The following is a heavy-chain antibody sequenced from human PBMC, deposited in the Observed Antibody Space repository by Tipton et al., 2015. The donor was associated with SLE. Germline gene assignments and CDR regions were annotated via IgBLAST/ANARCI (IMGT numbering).Heavy chain of an antibody. Sequence: TLSLTCAVYGGSFSGYYWSWIRQPPGKGLEWIGEINHSGSTNYNPSLKSRVTISVDTSKNQFSLKLSSVTAADTAVYYCARGPLGIAVAALDYWGQGTLVTVSS. D-gene: IGHD6-19*01. CDR2: INHSGST. CDR3: ARGPLGIAVAALDY. V-gene: IGHV4-34*01. J-gene: IGHJ4*02. CDR1: GGSFSGYY.